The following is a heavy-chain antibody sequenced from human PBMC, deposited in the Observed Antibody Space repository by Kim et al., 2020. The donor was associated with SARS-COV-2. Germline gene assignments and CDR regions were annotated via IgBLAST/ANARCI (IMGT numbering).Heavy chain of an antibody. D-gene: IGHD1-1*01. V-gene: IGHV3-11*01. J-gene: IGHJ6*02. CDR2: ISCDGSNK. Sequence: GGSLRLSCAASGFTFSCYSMTWVRQAPGKGLEWVAYISCDGSNKYYADSVKGRFTISRDKPKNSLYLQMNSLRAEDTAVYYCARRYEGLYDYYYGMDVWGQGTTVTVSS. CDR3: ARRYEGLYDYYYGMDV. CDR1: GFTFSCYS.